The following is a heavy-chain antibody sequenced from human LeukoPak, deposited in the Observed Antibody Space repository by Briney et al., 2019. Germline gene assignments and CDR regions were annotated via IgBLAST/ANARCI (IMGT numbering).Heavy chain of an antibody. Sequence: GGSLRLSCAASGFTFDDYAMHWVRQAPGKGLEWVSGISWNSGSIGYADSVKGRFTISRDNAKNSLYLQMNSLRAEDTALYYCAKASNPYYYGSGSYLGYWGQGTLVTVSS. CDR1: GFTFDDYA. CDR2: ISWNSGSI. D-gene: IGHD3-10*01. V-gene: IGHV3-9*01. CDR3: AKASNPYYYGSGSYLGY. J-gene: IGHJ4*02.